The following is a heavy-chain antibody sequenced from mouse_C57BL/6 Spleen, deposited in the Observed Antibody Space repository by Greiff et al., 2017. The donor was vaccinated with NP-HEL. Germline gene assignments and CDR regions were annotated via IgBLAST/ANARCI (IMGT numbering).Heavy chain of an antibody. V-gene: IGHV1-76*01. J-gene: IGHJ2*01. CDR3: ATHYYGSSFDY. Sequence: VQLQQSGAELVRPGASVKLSCKASGYTFTDYYINWVKQRPGQGLEWIARIDPGSGNTYYNEKFKGKATLTAEKSSSTAYMQLSSLTSEDSAVYFCATHYYGSSFDYWGQGTTLTVSS. CDR1: GYTFTDYY. CDR2: IDPGSGNT. D-gene: IGHD1-1*01.